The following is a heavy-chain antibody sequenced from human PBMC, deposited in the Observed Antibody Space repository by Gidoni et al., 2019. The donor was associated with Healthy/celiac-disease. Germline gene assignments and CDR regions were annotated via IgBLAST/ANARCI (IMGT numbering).Heavy chain of an antibody. CDR3: AKDPRLWFGELSSRFDP. Sequence: EVQLLESGGGLVQPGGSLRLSCAASGFTFSSYAMSWVRQAPGKGLEWVSAISGSGGSTYYADSVKGRFTISRDNSKNTLYLQMNSLRAEDTAVYYCAKDPRLWFGELSSRFDPWGQGTLVTVSS. CDR2: ISGSGGST. D-gene: IGHD3-10*01. CDR1: GFTFSSYA. J-gene: IGHJ5*02. V-gene: IGHV3-23*01.